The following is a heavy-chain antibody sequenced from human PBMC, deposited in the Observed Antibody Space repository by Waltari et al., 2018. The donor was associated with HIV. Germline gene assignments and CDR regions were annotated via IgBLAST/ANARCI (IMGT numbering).Heavy chain of an antibody. CDR1: GFTFGDYY. V-gene: IGHV3-11*04. D-gene: IGHD1-26*01. CDR2: ISNSGSVI. CDR3: ARDQNVGHFDY. Sequence: QVHLVESGGGLVKPGGSLRLSCASSGFTFGDYYMSWMRQAPGKGLEWVSYISNSGSVIKYADSVKGRFTISRDNAKNSLFLQMNSLRAEDTAMYYCARDQNVGHFDYWGQGTLVTVSS. J-gene: IGHJ4*02.